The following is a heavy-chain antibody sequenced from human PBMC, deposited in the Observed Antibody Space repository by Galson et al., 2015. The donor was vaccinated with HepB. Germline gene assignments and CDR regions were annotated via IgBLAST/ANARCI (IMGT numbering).Heavy chain of an antibody. J-gene: IGHJ4*02. V-gene: IGHV2-5*02. CDR2: IYWDDDK. Sequence: PALVKPTQTLTLTCTFSGFPLSTNGVGVGWIRQPPGKALEWLAIIYWDDDKRYSPSLKSRLTITTDTSKNQVVLTMTTMDPVDTATYYCAHQHIVAPSFFDQWGQGSLVTVSS. CDR1: GFPLSTNGVG. D-gene: IGHD2-15*01. CDR3: AHQHIVAPSFFDQ.